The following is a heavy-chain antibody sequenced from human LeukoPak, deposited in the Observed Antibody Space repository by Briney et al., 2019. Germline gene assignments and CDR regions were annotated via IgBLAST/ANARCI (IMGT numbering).Heavy chain of an antibody. J-gene: IGHJ6*03. V-gene: IGHV4-59*01. D-gene: IGHD3-16*01. Sequence: RSETLSLTCTVSGGSISSYYWSWIRQPPGKGLEWIGYIYYSGSTNYNPSLKSRVTIAVDTSKNQFSLKLRSVTAADTAVYYCARETSQKGAHYMDVWGKGTTVTISS. CDR1: GGSISSYY. CDR2: IYYSGST. CDR3: ARETSQKGAHYMDV.